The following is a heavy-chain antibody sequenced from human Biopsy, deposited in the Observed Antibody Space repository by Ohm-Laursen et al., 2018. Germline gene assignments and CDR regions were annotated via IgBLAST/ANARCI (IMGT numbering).Heavy chain of an antibody. CDR3: ARAVGIAAAPIDY. Sequence: SLRLSCSASGFPVSDYYMSWIRQAPGRGLEWVSDINSSGSTKYHAESVKGRFTISRDNAMNSVYLQMNSLRGEDTAAYYCARAVGIAAAPIDYWGQGTLVTVSS. CDR1: GFPVSDYY. CDR2: INSSGSTK. V-gene: IGHV3-11*01. J-gene: IGHJ4*02. D-gene: IGHD2-15*01.